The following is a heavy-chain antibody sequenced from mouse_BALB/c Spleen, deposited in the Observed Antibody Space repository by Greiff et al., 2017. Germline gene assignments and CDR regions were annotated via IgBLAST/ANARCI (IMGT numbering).Heavy chain of an antibody. CDR3: ARSWGNYVDYAMDY. Sequence: EVQGVESGPGLVKPSQSLSLTCTVTGYSITSDYAWNWIRQFPGNKLEWMGYISYSGSTSYNPSLKSRISITRDTSKNQFFLQLNSVTTEDTATYYCARSWGNYVDYAMDYWGQGTSVTVSS. D-gene: IGHD2-1*01. J-gene: IGHJ4*01. CDR1: GYSITSDYA. V-gene: IGHV3-2*02. CDR2: ISYSGST.